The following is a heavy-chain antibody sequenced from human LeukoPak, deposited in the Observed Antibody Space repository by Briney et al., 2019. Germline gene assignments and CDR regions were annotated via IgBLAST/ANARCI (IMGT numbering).Heavy chain of an antibody. J-gene: IGHJ3*02. D-gene: IGHD5-24*01. CDR2: IYYSGST. CDR3: ARDGYTSGAFDI. Sequence: SETLSLTCTVSGGSISSGDYYWSWIRQPPGKGLEWIGYIYYSGSTNYNPSLKSRVTISVDTSKNQFSLKLSSVTAADTAVYYCARDGYTSGAFDIWGQGTMVTVSS. CDR1: GGSISSGDYY. V-gene: IGHV4-30-4*01.